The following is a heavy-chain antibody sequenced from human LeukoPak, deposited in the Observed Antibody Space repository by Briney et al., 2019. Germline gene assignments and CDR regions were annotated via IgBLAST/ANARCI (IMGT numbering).Heavy chain of an antibody. CDR2: VNSDGRST. CDR1: RFTFSSYW. V-gene: IGHV3-74*01. D-gene: IGHD6-19*01. Sequence: GGSLRLSCAASRFTFSSYWMHWVRQAPGKRLVWVSRVNSDGRSTSYADSVKGRFTISRDNAKNTLFLQMNSLRAEGMALYFCARGSGWYHYFDYWGLGTLVTVSS. CDR3: ARGSGWYHYFDY. J-gene: IGHJ4*02.